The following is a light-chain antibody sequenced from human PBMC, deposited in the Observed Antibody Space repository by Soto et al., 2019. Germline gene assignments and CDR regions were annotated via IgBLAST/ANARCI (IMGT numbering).Light chain of an antibody. V-gene: IGLV2-14*01. J-gene: IGLJ1*01. CDR1: RSDDGGYNY. CDR2: HVS. CDR3: YSYTTSSTYV. Sequence: QSVLTQPASVSGSPGQSITIYCTGTRSDDGGYNYVSWYQQHPAKVPKLMIYHVSNRPSGVSDRFSGSKSGNTASLTISGLQAEDEGDYYCYSYTTSSTYVFGTGNKVTVL.